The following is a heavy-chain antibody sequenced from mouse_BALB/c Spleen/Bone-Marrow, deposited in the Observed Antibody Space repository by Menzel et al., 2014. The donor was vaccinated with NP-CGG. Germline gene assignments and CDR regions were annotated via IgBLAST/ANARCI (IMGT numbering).Heavy chain of an antibody. V-gene: IGHV5-9-3*01. D-gene: IGHD4-1*01. CDR1: GFTFSDYA. CDR3: ARQENWALDY. CDR2: ITSGGGAT. J-gene: IGHJ2*02. Sequence: EVKLVESGGGLVKPGGSLKLSCAASGFTFSDYAVSWVRQSPEKRLEWVATITSGGGATYYPDSVKGRFTISTDNAKNTLYLQMSSLRSEDTAMYYCARQENWALDYWGQGTSLTVSS.